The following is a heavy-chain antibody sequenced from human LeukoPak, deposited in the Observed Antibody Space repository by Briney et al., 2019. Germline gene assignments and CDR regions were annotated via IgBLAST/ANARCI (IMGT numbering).Heavy chain of an antibody. V-gene: IGHV1-69*05. Sequence: SVKVSCKASGDTFSSHAITWVRQAPGQGLEWMGGINPIYHIPTYAQIFQGRVTITKDESTSTASMDLSSLTSEDTAVYYCARGRTTGEFDYWGQGTLVTVSS. CDR2: INPIYHIP. CDR1: GDTFSSHA. CDR3: ARGRTTGEFDY. D-gene: IGHD4-11*01. J-gene: IGHJ4*02.